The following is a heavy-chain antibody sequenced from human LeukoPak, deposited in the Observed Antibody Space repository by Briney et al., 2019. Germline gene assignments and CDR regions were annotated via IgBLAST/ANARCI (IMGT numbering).Heavy chain of an antibody. J-gene: IGHJ6*02. CDR3: AKEFGTLQSSGPPREYYYYGMDV. CDR1: GYTFTSYG. V-gene: IGHV1-18*01. Sequence: ASVKVSCKASGYTFTSYGISWVRQAPGQGLEWMGWISAYNGNTNYAQKLQGRVTMTTDTSTSTAYMELRSLGSDDTAVYYCAKEFGTLQSSGPPREYYYYGMDVWGQGTTVTVSS. CDR2: ISAYNGNT. D-gene: IGHD6-19*01.